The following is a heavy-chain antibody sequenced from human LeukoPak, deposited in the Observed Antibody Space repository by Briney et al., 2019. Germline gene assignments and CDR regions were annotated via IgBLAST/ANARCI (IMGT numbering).Heavy chain of an antibody. V-gene: IGHV3-30*02. D-gene: IGHD3-3*01. CDR2: IRYDGSNK. CDR1: GFTFNSYG. Sequence: PGGSLRLSCAASGFTFNSYGMHWVRQAPGKGLEWVAFIRYDGSNKYYADSVKGRFTISRDNSKNTLYLQMNSLRAEDTAVYYCAKVDDFWSGYYTGPDYWGQGTLVTVSS. CDR3: AKVDDFWSGYYTGPDY. J-gene: IGHJ4*02.